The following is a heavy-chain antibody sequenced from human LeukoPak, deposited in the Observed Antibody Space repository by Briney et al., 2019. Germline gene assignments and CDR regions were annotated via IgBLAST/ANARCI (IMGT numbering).Heavy chain of an antibody. Sequence: SETLSLTCTVSGGSISSYYWSWIRQPPGKGLEWIGYIYYSGSTNYNPSLKSRVTISVDTSKNQFSLKLSSVTAADTAVYYCARATTVTTSEWFDPWGQGTLVTVSS. CDR3: ARATTVTTSEWFDP. D-gene: IGHD4-17*01. V-gene: IGHV4-59*01. J-gene: IGHJ5*02. CDR2: IYYSGST. CDR1: GGSISSYY.